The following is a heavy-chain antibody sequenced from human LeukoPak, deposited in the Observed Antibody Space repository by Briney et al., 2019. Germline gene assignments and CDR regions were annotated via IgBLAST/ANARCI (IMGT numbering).Heavy chain of an antibody. CDR3: AELGITMIGGV. CDR1: GFTCSSYK. Sequence: GSLRLSCAASGFTCSSYKMSWVRQAPGKGLEWVSYISSSGSTIYYADSVKGRFTISRDNAKNSLYLQMNSLRAEDTAVYYCAELGITMIGGVWGKGTTVTISS. D-gene: IGHD3-10*02. V-gene: IGHV3-48*03. J-gene: IGHJ6*04. CDR2: ISSSGSTI.